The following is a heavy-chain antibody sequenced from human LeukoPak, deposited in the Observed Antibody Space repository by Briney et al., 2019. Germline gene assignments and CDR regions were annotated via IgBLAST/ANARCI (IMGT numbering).Heavy chain of an antibody. CDR1: GYTFTSYY. CDR3: ARPMGSGKVLDY. Sequence: ASVKVSCKASGYTFTSYYMHWVRQAPGQGLEWMGMINPSGGSTSYAQKFQGRVTMTRDTSTSTVYMELSSLRSEDTAVYYCARPMGSGKVLDYWGQGTLVTVSS. J-gene: IGHJ4*02. D-gene: IGHD6-19*01. CDR2: INPSGGST. V-gene: IGHV1-46*01.